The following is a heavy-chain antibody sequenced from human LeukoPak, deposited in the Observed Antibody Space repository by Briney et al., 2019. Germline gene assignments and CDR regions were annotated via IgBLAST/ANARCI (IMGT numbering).Heavy chain of an antibody. CDR3: AREVGSYRQGCFDP. D-gene: IGHD1-26*01. Sequence: GESLKISCKVSGYSFTSYWIGWVRQMPGRGLEWMGIIYPGDSDTRYSPSFQGQVTISADKSISTAYLQWSSLTASDAAMFYCAREVGSYRQGCFDPWGQGTLVTVSS. CDR2: IYPGDSDT. V-gene: IGHV5-51*03. J-gene: IGHJ5*02. CDR1: GYSFTSYW.